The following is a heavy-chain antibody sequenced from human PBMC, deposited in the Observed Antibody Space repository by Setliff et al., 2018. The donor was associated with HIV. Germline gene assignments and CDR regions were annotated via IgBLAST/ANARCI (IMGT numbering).Heavy chain of an antibody. Sequence: GASVKVSCKASGYTFTNYDINWVRQATGQGLEWMGRMTPNNGNTAYTQKFQGRVTITSNTSINTAYMELGSLRSEDTAVYYCARVGSYYNFWSGSPYYYGMDVWGQGTTVTVSS. V-gene: IGHV1-8*01. D-gene: IGHD3-3*01. J-gene: IGHJ6*02. CDR3: ARVGSYYNFWSGSPYYYGMDV. CDR2: MTPNNGNT. CDR1: GYTFTNYD.